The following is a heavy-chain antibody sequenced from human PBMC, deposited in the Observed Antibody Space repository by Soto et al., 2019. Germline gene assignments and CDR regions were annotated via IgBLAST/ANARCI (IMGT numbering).Heavy chain of an antibody. V-gene: IGHV4-59*01. J-gene: IGHJ5*02. CDR3: GSVRPSGYVLS. D-gene: IGHD6-25*01. CDR1: GGSLSSYY. CDR2: VYFSGNT. Sequence: SDTLSLTCTVSGGSLSSYYWTWIRQSPGKGLEWIGYVYFSGNTNYNPSLKSRVTISIDTSKNQFSLRLASVTAADTAFYFCGSVRPSGYVLSWGQGTLVPVSS.